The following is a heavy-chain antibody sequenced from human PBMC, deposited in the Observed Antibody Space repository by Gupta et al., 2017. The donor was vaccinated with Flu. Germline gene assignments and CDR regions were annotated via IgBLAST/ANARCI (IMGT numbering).Heavy chain of an antibody. CDR2: ISHDGSDK. CDR3: AKDWRWEQLIYGMNV. J-gene: IGHJ6*02. D-gene: IGHD3-3*01. Sequence: YGMHWVRQAPGKGLEWVAAISHDGSDKDYADSVKGRFTFSRDNSKNTLFLQMNRLRAEDTAVYYCAKDWRWEQLIYGMNVWGQGTTVTVSS. CDR1: YG. V-gene: IGHV3-30*18.